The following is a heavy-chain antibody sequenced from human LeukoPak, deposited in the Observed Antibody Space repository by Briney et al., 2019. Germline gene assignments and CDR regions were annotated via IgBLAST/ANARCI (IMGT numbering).Heavy chain of an antibody. V-gene: IGHV3-43*02. J-gene: IGHJ4*02. Sequence: PGGSLRLSCAVSGFTFSNYWMHWVRQAPGKGLEWLALISGDGDSTYYADSVKGRFTISRDNRKYSLYLQMNSLRTEDTAVYYCARDRGSRWFGPIDYWGLGTLVTVSS. CDR1: GFTFSNYW. D-gene: IGHD6-13*01. CDR3: ARDRGSRWFGPIDY. CDR2: ISGDGDST.